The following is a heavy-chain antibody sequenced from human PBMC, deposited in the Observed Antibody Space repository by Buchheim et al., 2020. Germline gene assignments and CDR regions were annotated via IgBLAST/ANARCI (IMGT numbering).Heavy chain of an antibody. CDR3: AKDYKWLRWGAYYCDC. CDR1: GFTFSTYG. Sequence: QVQLVESGGGVVQPGRSLRLSCAASGFTFSTYGMHWVRQAPGKGLEWVAVVSNDGNDKFYGDSVRGRFTISRDNSKNTLSLEMNSLRAEDTAIYYGAKDYKWLRWGAYYCDCWGQGTL. J-gene: IGHJ4*02. V-gene: IGHV3-30*18. D-gene: IGHD5-12*01. CDR2: VSNDGNDK.